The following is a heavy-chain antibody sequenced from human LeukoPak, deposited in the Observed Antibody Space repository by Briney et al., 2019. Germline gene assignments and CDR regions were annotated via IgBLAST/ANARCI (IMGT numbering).Heavy chain of an antibody. CDR1: AYTFTSYY. D-gene: IGHD6-6*01. V-gene: IGHV1-46*01. J-gene: IGHJ4*02. Sequence: GASVEVSCKASAYTFTSYYIHWVRQAPGQGLEWMGIINPGGGSPSYAQKFQGRVTLTKDTSTSTVSMELSSLRSEDTAVYYCARASTYSSSSGQYYFDFWGQGTLVTASS. CDR3: ARASTYSSSSGQYYFDF. CDR2: INPGGGSP.